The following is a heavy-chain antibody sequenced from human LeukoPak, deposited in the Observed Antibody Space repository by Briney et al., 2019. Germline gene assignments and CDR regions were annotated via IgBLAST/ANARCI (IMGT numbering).Heavy chain of an antibody. CDR2: ISYDGSNK. D-gene: IGHD6-6*01. Sequence: LRLSCAASGFTFSSYAMHWVRQAPGKGLEWVAVISYDGSNKYYADSVKGRFTISRDNSKNTLYLQMNSLRAEDTAVYYCARAAARLDPAYNWFDPWGQGTLVTVSS. CDR3: ARAAARLDPAYNWFDP. CDR1: GFTFSSYA. V-gene: IGHV3-30-3*01. J-gene: IGHJ5*02.